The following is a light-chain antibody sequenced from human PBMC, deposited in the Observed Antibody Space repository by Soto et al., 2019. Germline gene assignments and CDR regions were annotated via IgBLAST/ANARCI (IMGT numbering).Light chain of an antibody. CDR1: QSVSSY. CDR2: DAS. V-gene: IGKV3-11*01. CDR3: QQRSNWPPIT. Sequence: EVVLTHSPVTLSLSPGERATLSCRASQSVSSYLAWYQQKPGQAPRLLIYDASNRATGIPARFSGSGSGTDFTLTISSLEPEDAAVYYCQQRSNWPPITFGQGTRLEIK. J-gene: IGKJ5*01.